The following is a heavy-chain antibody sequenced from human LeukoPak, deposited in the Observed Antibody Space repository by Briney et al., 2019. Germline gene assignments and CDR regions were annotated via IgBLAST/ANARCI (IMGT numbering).Heavy chain of an antibody. V-gene: IGHV3-7*01. J-gene: IGHJ4*02. Sequence: PGRSLRLSCAGSGFVFSTHWMIWVRQAPGEGLEWVANIKQDGSEKYYVDSVKGRFTISRDNTKSSMYLEMNSLRAEDTAVYYCVRYRDGEYDFWGQGTLVTVSS. CDR1: GFVFSTHW. CDR2: IKQDGSEK. D-gene: IGHD4-17*01. CDR3: VRYRDGEYDF.